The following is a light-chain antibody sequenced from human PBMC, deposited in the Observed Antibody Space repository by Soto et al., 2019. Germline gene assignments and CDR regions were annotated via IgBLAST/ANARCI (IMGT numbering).Light chain of an antibody. CDR1: TGAVTSGHY. J-gene: IGLJ1*01. CDR3: LLSYSGARPYV. CDR2: DTS. V-gene: IGLV7-46*01. Sequence: QAFVTQEPSLTVSPGVTVTLTCGSSTGAVTSGHYPYWFQQKPGQAPRTLIYDTSKKHFWTPARFSGSLLGGKAALTLSGAQPGDEADYYCLLSYSGARPYVFGAGTKVTVL.